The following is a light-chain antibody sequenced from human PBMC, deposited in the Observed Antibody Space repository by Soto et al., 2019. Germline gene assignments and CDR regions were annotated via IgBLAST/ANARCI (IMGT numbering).Light chain of an antibody. CDR2: GAS. CDR3: QQDCSSPPYT. Sequence: EIVLTQSPGTLSLSPGERATLSCRASQSVSSSYLAWYQQKPGQAPRLLIYGASSKATGIPERFSGSGSGTDFTLNISRLEPEDFAVYYCQQDCSSPPYTFGQGTKLEIK. V-gene: IGKV3-20*01. CDR1: QSVSSSY. J-gene: IGKJ2*01.